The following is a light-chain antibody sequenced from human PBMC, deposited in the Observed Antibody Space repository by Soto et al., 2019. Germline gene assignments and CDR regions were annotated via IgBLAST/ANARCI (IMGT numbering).Light chain of an antibody. CDR3: SSYAGGTTYVL. CDR2: EVI. J-gene: IGLJ3*02. V-gene: IGLV2-23*02. CDR1: NSDVGTYDL. Sequence: QSALTQPASVSGSPGQSITISCTGTNSDVGTYDLVSWYQQHPGKAPKLMIFEVIKRPSGVSDRFSGSKSGNTASLTISGLQAEDESDYYCSSYAGGTTYVLFGGGTKVTVL.